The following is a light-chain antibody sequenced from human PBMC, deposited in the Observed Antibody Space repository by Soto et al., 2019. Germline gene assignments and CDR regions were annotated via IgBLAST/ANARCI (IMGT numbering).Light chain of an antibody. V-gene: IGKV3-20*01. CDR2: ASS. CDR1: QSISSRH. Sequence: EIDLTQSPGTLSLSPGERATLSCRTSQSISSRHLAWYQQRPGQAPRLLIYASSQRATGIPERFSGSGSGTEFTLTISRLEPEDFAVYYCQQYYISRTFGQGTRADFK. CDR3: QQYYISRT. J-gene: IGKJ1*01.